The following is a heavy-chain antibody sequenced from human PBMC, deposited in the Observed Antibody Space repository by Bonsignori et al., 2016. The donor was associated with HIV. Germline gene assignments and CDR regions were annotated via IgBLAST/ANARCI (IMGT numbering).Heavy chain of an antibody. CDR3: ARDLSYDSGIAVAGKRNFDY. V-gene: IGHV4-39*07. D-gene: IGHD6-19*01. Sequence: WIRQPPGKGLEWIGSIYYSGSTYYNPSLKSRVTISVDTSKNQFSLKLSSVTAADTAVYYCARDLSYDSGIAVAGKRNFDYWGPGNPGHRLL. CDR2: IYYSGST. J-gene: IGHJ4*02.